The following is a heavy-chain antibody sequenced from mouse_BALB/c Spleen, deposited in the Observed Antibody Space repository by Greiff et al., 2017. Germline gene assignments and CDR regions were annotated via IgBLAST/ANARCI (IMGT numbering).Heavy chain of an antibody. CDR1: GFTFSDYY. Sequence: DVQLVESGGGLVKPGGSLKLSCAASGFTFSDYYMYWVRQTPEQRLEWVATISDGGSYTYYPDSVKGRFTISRDNAKNNLYLQMSSLKSEDTAMYYCARDLFGSSYYFDYWGQGTTLTVSS. CDR3: ARDLFGSSYYFDY. CDR2: ISDGGSYT. J-gene: IGHJ2*01. V-gene: IGHV5-4*02. D-gene: IGHD1-1*01.